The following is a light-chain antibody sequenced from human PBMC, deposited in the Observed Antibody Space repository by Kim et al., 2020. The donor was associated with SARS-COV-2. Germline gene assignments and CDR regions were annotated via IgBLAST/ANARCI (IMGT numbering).Light chain of an antibody. CDR1: GSDIGGDNY. V-gene: IGLV2-8*01. J-gene: IGLJ2*01. Sequence: GQSVTISCTGNGSDIGGDNYSSWYKHYPGKAPKHMIPAVDKRPSGVPDGFSGSKSGNTAALTVSGLQPEDEADYYCSSFAGSNNLIFGGGTQLTVL. CDR2: AVD. CDR3: SSFAGSNNLI.